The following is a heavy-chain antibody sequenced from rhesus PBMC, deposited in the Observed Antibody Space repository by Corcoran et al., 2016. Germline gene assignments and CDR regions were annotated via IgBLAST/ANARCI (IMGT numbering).Heavy chain of an antibody. J-gene: IGHJ4*01. V-gene: IGHV2-174*01. CDR2: IYWDDVK. CDR1: GFSISASGIG. D-gene: IGHD2-27*01. Sequence: QVTLKESGPALVKPTQTLTLTCPFSGFSISASGIGVGWIRQPPGKALEWLALIYWDDVKYYTTSLKTKLTRSKDTSKNQVVLTMTNMDPMDTATYYCARTLLYCSGDYCYGYDKWGQGVLVTVSS. CDR3: ARTLLYCSGDYCYGYDK.